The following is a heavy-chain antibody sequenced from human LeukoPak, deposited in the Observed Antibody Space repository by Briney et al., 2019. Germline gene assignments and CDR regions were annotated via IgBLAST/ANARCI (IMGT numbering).Heavy chain of an antibody. CDR1: GFTVSSNY. J-gene: IGHJ2*01. CDR3: AKDQYGDYLNWYFDL. V-gene: IGHV3-53*05. Sequence: PGGSLRLSCAASGFTVSSNYMNWVRQAPGKGLEWVSVIYSGGSTYYADSVKGRFTISRDNSKNTLYLQMNSLRAEDTAVYYCAKDQYGDYLNWYFDLWGRGTLVTVSS. D-gene: IGHD4-17*01. CDR2: IYSGGST.